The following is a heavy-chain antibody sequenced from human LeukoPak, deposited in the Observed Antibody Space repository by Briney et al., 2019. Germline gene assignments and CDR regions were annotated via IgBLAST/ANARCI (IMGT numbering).Heavy chain of an antibody. Sequence: GGSLRLPFAASGFTFSRFAMSWVRQAPGKGLEWVSTICGSSDNTYNADSVKGRFTISRDNSKNTLYLQMNSLRDEDTAIYYCAKGFRSDGTCYSSVDYWGQEPWSPSPQ. V-gene: IGHV3-23*01. D-gene: IGHD2-15*01. J-gene: IGHJ4*01. CDR3: AKGFRSDGTCYSSVDY. CDR1: GFTFSRFA. CDR2: ICGSSDNT.